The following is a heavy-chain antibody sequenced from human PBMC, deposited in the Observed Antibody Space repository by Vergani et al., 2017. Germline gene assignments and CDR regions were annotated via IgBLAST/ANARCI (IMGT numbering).Heavy chain of an antibody. D-gene: IGHD3-22*01. CDR3: AREKEYYYDSSGSLPEYYYYYGMDV. CDR2: ISGSSSYI. V-gene: IGHV3-21*02. Sequence: EVQLVESGGGLVKPGGSLRLSCAASGFSFSSYSMNWVRQAPGKGLEWVASISGSSSYIYYADSVKGRFTISRDNAKNSLYLQMNSLRAEDTAVYYCAREKEYYYDSSGSLPEYYYYYGMDVWGQGTTVTVSS. J-gene: IGHJ6*02. CDR1: GFSFSSYS.